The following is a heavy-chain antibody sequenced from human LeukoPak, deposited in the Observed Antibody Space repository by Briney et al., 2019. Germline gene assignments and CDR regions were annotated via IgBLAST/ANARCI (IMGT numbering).Heavy chain of an antibody. Sequence: SETLSLTCTVSGGSISSGGYCWSWIRQHPGKGLEWIGYIYYSGSTYYNPSLKGRATISEDTSKNQFSLKLSSVTAADTAVYYCARVWVVVAAIPTGWFDPWGQGTLVTVSS. J-gene: IGHJ5*02. D-gene: IGHD2-15*01. CDR2: IYYSGST. V-gene: IGHV4-31*03. CDR3: ARVWVVVAAIPTGWFDP. CDR1: GGSISSGGYC.